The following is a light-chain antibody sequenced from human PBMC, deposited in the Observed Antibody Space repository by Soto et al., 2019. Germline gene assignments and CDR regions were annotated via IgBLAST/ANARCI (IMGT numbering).Light chain of an antibody. CDR2: DAS. Sequence: EIVLTQSQATLSLSPGERATLSCRASQSVSSYLAWYQQKPGQAPRLLIYDASNRATGIPARFSGSGSGTDFTLTISSLEPEDFAVYYCQPRSNWPLTFGGGTKVEIK. V-gene: IGKV3-11*01. CDR3: QPRSNWPLT. CDR1: QSVSSY. J-gene: IGKJ4*01.